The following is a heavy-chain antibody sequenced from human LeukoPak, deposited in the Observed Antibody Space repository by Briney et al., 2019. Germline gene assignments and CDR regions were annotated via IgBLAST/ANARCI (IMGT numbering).Heavy chain of an antibody. CDR3: AKGGVYSSGWDYFDY. D-gene: IGHD6-19*01. CDR1: GFTFSSYA. V-gene: IGHV3-23*01. Sequence: GGSLRLSCAASGFTFSSYAMSWVRQAPGKGLEWVSAISGSGGSTYYADSVKGRFTISRDNSKNTLYLQMNTLGAEDTAIYYCAKGGVYSSGWDYFDYWGQGTLVTVSS. CDR2: ISGSGGST. J-gene: IGHJ4*02.